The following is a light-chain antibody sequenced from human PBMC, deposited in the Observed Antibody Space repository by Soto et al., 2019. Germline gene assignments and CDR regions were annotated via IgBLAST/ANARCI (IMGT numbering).Light chain of an antibody. CDR2: LGS. Sequence: DIVMTQSPLSLPVAPGEAASISCKSSQSLLHGNGFNYLNWYLQKPGQSPQLLIYLGSNRASGVPDRISGSGSGTDFTLKISRVEAEDVGVYYCMQPLQPPLTFGGGTKVEIK. CDR3: MQPLQPPLT. J-gene: IGKJ4*01. CDR1: QSLLHGNGFNY. V-gene: IGKV2-28*01.